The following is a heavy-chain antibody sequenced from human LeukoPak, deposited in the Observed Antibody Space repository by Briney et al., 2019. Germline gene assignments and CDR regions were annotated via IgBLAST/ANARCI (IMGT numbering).Heavy chain of an antibody. CDR1: GGSFSGYY. J-gene: IGHJ4*02. Sequence: PSETLSLTCAVYGGSFSGYYWGWIRQPPGKGLEWIGEINHSGSTNYNPSLKSRVTISVDTSKNQFSLKLSSVTAADTAVYYCARGKRRGYGYFDYWGQGTLVTVSS. CDR2: INHSGST. CDR3: ARGKRRGYGYFDY. D-gene: IGHD5-18*01. V-gene: IGHV4-34*01.